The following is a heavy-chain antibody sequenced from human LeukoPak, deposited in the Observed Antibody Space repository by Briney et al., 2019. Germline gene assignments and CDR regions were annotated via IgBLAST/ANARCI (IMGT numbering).Heavy chain of an antibody. CDR2: ISSSSSYI. CDR1: GFTFSSYA. V-gene: IGHV3-21*01. CDR3: ARFGSSSSRDY. D-gene: IGHD6-6*01. J-gene: IGHJ4*02. Sequence: GGSLRLSCAASGFTFSSYAMSWVRQAPGKGLEWVSSISSSSSYIYYADSVKGRFTISRDNAKNSLYLQMNSLRAEDTAVYYCARFGSSSSRDYWGQGTLVTVSS.